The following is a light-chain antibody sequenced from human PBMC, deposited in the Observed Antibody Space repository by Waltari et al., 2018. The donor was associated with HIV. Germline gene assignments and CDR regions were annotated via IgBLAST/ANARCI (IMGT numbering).Light chain of an antibody. V-gene: IGKV3-20*01. Sequence: EIVLTQSPGTLSLSTGGRATLSCRASQSVRSNFLAWYQQKRGQAPRLLIYGASTRATGIPDRFSGSGSGTDFTLTISRLEPEDFAVYFCQQYATSPVTFGHGTKVDIK. CDR3: QQYATSPVT. J-gene: IGKJ1*01. CDR1: QSVRSNF. CDR2: GAS.